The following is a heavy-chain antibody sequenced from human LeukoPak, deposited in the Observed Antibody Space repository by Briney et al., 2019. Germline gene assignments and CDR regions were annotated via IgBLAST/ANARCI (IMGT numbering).Heavy chain of an antibody. V-gene: IGHV1-69*13. CDR1: GGTFSSYA. CDR3: ASQSSIAAPWGWFDP. J-gene: IGHJ5*02. D-gene: IGHD6-6*01. Sequence: GASVNVSCKASGGTFSSYATSWVRQAPGQGLEWMGGIIPIFGTANYAQKFQGRVTITADESTSTAYMELSSLRSEDTAVYYCASQSSIAAPWGWFDPWGQGTLVTVSS. CDR2: IIPIFGTA.